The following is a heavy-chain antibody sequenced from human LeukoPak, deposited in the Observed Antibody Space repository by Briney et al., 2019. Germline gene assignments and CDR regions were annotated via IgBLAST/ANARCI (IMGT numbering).Heavy chain of an antibody. D-gene: IGHD2-15*01. Sequence: PVKVSCKASGFTFTSSAMQWVRQARGQRLEWIGWIVVGSGNTNYAQKFQERVTITRDMSTSTAYMELSSLRSEDTAVYYCAAEYHDSSYYYGMDVWGQGTTVTASS. V-gene: IGHV1-58*02. CDR3: AAEYHDSSYYYGMDV. J-gene: IGHJ6*02. CDR2: IVVGSGNT. CDR1: GFTFTSSA.